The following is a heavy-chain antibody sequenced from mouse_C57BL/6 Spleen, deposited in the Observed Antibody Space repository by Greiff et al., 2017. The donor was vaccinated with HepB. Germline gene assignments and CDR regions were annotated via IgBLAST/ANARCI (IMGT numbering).Heavy chain of an antibody. V-gene: IGHV1-82*01. Sequence: VKLMESGPELVKPGASVKISCKASGYAFSSSWMNWVKQRPGKGLEWIGRIYPGDGDTNYNGKFKGKATLTADKSSSTAYMQLSSLTSEDSAVYFCAKTYYDYDEGFAYWGQGTLVTVSA. CDR2: IYPGDGDT. J-gene: IGHJ3*01. D-gene: IGHD2-4*01. CDR1: GYAFSSSW. CDR3: AKTYYDYDEGFAY.